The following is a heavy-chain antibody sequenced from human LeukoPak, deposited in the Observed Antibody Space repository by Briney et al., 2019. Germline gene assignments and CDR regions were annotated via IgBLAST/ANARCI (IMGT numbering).Heavy chain of an antibody. D-gene: IGHD5-12*01. Sequence: ASVKVSCKASGYTFTGYYMHWVQQAPGQGLEWMGWISANIGGTNYAQKFRGRVTMTKDTSISTAYMELSGLTSDDTAVYYCARDGSFDYWGQGTLVTVSS. CDR3: ARDGSFDY. CDR1: GYTFTGYY. V-gene: IGHV1-2*02. J-gene: IGHJ4*02. CDR2: ISANIGGT.